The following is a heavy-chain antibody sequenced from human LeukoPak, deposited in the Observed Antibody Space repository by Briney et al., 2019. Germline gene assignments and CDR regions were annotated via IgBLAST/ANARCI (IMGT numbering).Heavy chain of an antibody. CDR1: GFTVSSNY. Sequence: PGGSLRLSCAASGFTVSSNYMSWVRQAPGKGLEWVSVIYSGGSTYYADSVKGRFIISRDNSKNTLYLQMNSLRAEDTAVYYCARTPGGYCSGGSCYFDYWGQGTLVTVSS. CDR3: ARTPGGYCSGGSCYFDY. D-gene: IGHD2-15*01. V-gene: IGHV3-53*01. CDR2: IYSGGST. J-gene: IGHJ4*02.